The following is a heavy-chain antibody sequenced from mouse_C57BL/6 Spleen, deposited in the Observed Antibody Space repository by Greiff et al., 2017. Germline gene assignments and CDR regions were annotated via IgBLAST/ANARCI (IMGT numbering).Heavy chain of an antibody. CDR3: ARRPYYGNYWYFDV. CDR2: IYPGSGST. D-gene: IGHD2-10*01. Sequence: VQLQQPGAELVKPGASVKMSCKASGYTFTSYWITWVKQGPGQGLEWIGDIYPGSGSTNYNEKFKSKATLTVDTSSSTAYMQLSSLTSEDSAVYYCARRPYYGNYWYFDVWGTGTTVTVSS. J-gene: IGHJ1*03. V-gene: IGHV1-55*01. CDR1: GYTFTSYW.